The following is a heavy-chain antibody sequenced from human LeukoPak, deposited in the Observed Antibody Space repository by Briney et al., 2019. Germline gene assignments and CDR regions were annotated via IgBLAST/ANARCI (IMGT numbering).Heavy chain of an antibody. D-gene: IGHD1-26*01. Sequence: GGALSLSCAASGCTFDDYARHWVRQAPGKGLEWVSSICWNSVTADYADSVKGRFTISRDNAENSLYLQMNSLRAEDTASYYCAKGNSGSNYGGHFDYWGQGTLVAVS. CDR2: ICWNSVTA. V-gene: IGHV3-9*01. CDR1: GCTFDDYA. J-gene: IGHJ4*02. CDR3: AKGNSGSNYGGHFDY.